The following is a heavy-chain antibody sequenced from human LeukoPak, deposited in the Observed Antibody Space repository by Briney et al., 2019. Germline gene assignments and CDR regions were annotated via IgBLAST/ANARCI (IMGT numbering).Heavy chain of an antibody. CDR3: ARAYYDILTGYYDY. V-gene: IGHV3-30-3*01. CDR1: GYTFSSYA. Sequence: GGSLRLSCAASGYTFSSYAMHWVRQAPGKGLEWVAVISYDGSNKYYADSVKGRFTISRDNSKNTLYLQMNSLRAEDTAVYYCARAYYDILTGYYDYWGQGTLVTVSS. D-gene: IGHD3-9*01. J-gene: IGHJ4*02. CDR2: ISYDGSNK.